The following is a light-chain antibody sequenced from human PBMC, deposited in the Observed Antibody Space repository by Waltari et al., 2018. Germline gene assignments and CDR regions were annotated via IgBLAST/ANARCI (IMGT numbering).Light chain of an antibody. V-gene: IGLV2-14*03. Sequence: QSALTQPASVSGSPGQSITISCTGIGSAIDDSDFVSWYQHHPGKGPRVIIYDVTNPPSEISDRFSASKSANTASLTISGLQPEDEGDYYCTSQTLDGVVLFGGGTQVTVL. CDR3: TSQTLDGVVL. CDR1: GSAIDDSDF. CDR2: DVT. J-gene: IGLJ3*02.